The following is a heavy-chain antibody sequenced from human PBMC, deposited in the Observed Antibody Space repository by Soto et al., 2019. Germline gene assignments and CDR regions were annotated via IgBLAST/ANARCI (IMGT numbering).Heavy chain of an antibody. J-gene: IGHJ4*02. CDR1: GGTFSSYA. CDR2: IIPIFGTA. V-gene: IGHV1-69*01. Sequence: QVQLVQSGAEVKKPGSSVKVSCKASGGTFSSYAISWVRQAPGQGLEWMGGIIPIFGTANYAQKFQGRVTMTADESTSTAYRELSSLRSEDTAIYDCARDRHDILTGYSFDYWGQGTLVTVSS. CDR3: ARDRHDILTGYSFDY. D-gene: IGHD3-9*01.